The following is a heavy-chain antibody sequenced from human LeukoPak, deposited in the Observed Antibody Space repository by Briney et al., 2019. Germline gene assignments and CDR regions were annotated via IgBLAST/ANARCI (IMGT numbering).Heavy chain of an antibody. J-gene: IGHJ4*02. D-gene: IGHD6-13*01. Sequence: GASLRLACAASGFTFSSYSMNWVRQAPGKGLEWVSSISSSSSYIYYADSVKGRLTISRDNAKNSLYLQMNSLRAEDTAVYYCARXLAAAXGSXDYWGQXXXXXVSS. CDR1: GFTFSSYS. V-gene: IGHV3-21*01. CDR3: ARXLAAAXGSXDY. CDR2: ISSSSSYI.